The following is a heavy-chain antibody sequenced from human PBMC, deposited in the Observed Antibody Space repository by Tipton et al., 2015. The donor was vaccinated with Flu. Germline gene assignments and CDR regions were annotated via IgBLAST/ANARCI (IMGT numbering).Heavy chain of an antibody. CDR3: AIAPGIQLWRIDY. CDR1: GFTFSSYG. CDR2: ISYDGSNK. J-gene: IGHJ4*02. Sequence: SLRLSCAASGFTFSSYGMHWVRQAPGKGLEWVAVISYDGSNKYYADSVKGRFTISRDNSKNTLYLQMNSLRAEDTAVYYCAIAPGIQLWRIDYWGQGTLVTVSS. V-gene: IGHV3-30*03. D-gene: IGHD5-18*01.